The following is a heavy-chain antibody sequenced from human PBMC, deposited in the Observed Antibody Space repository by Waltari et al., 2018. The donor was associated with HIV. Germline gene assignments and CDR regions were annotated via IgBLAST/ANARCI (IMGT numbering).Heavy chain of an antibody. V-gene: IGHV3-15*01. D-gene: IGHD3-10*01. CDR3: TSEEDYGSGSHFDY. CDR2: IKTKGDGGAT. J-gene: IGHJ4*02. Sequence: EGQLVEAGGRLVKPGGGLRVSRGAYGFTFKRVWMDGVRQAPGKGLEWVGRIKTKGDGGATDYAAAVKGRFTISRDDSKNTVYLQMNSLKIEDTAVYYCTSEEDYGSGSHFDYWGQGTLVTVSS. CDR1: GFTFKRVW.